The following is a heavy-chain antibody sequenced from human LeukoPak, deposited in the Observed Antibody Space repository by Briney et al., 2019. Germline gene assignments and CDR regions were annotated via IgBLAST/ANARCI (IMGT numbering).Heavy chain of an antibody. Sequence: PGGSLRLSCAASGFTFDDYAMHWVRQAPGKGLEWVSGISWNSGSIGYADSVKGRFTISRDNAKNSLYLQMNSLRAEDTALYYCARASMITFGGVIVIPPSPPDYWGQGTLVTVSS. D-gene: IGHD3-16*02. V-gene: IGHV3-9*01. CDR3: ARASMITFGGVIVIPPSPPDY. CDR2: ISWNSGSI. J-gene: IGHJ4*02. CDR1: GFTFDDYA.